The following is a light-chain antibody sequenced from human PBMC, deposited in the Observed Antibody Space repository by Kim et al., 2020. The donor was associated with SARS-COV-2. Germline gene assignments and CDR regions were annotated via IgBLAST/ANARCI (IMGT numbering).Light chain of an antibody. V-gene: IGLV3-1*01. CDR1: KLGDKY. CDR2: QDS. Sequence: LAPGQTASITCSGDKLGDKYACWYQQKPGQSPVLVIYQDSKRPSGIPERFSGSNSGNTATLTISGTQAMDEADYYCQAWDSSTEVFGTGTKVTVL. J-gene: IGLJ1*01. CDR3: QAWDSSTEV.